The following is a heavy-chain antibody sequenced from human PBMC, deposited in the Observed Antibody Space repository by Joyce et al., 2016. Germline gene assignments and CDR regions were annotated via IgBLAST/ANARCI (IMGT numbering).Heavy chain of an antibody. CDR2: MSGDRSTT. D-gene: IGHD6-19*01. V-gene: IGHV3-48*01. Sequence: EVQLVESGGGLVQPGGSVRLSCAASGFTFSSYSLSWVRQAPGKGLEWISYMSGDRSTTYYSDSVKGRFTISRDNDKNSLYLQMSGLTAEDTAMYYCARGGLSSGWFPQFFQNWGQGTLVAVSS. J-gene: IGHJ1*01. CDR1: GFTFSSYS. CDR3: ARGGLSSGWFPQFFQN.